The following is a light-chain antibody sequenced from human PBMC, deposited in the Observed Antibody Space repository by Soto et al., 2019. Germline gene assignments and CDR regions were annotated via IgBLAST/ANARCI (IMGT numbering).Light chain of an antibody. V-gene: IGKV3-20*01. CDR3: QQYGSSPPIT. J-gene: IGKJ4*01. CDR1: QSVSSSY. CDR2: GAS. Sequence: EIVLTQSPGTLSLSPGERATLSCRASQSVSSSYLAWYQQKPGQAPRLLIYGASSRATGIPDRFSGSGSGTDFTLTISRLVPEDFAVYYCQQYGSSPPITFGGGTKVEIK.